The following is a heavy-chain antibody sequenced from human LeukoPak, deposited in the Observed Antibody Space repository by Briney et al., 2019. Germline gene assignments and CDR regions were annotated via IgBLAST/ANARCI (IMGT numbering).Heavy chain of an antibody. CDR3: TRERMNAFDI. D-gene: IGHD2-8*01. Sequence: PGGSLRLSCAASGFTFSSYEMNWVRQAPGKGLEWVSYISDGDSTKYYADSVKGRFTISRDNAKNSLYLQMNSLRAEDTAVYYCTRERMNAFDIWGQGTMVTVSS. CDR2: ISDGDSTK. J-gene: IGHJ3*02. V-gene: IGHV3-48*03. CDR1: GFTFSSYE.